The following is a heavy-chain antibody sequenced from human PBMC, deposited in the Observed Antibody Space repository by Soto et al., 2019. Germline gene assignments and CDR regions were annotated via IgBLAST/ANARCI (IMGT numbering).Heavy chain of an antibody. CDR1: GFTFSSYA. CDR2: ISGSGGRT. D-gene: IGHD2-15*01. V-gene: IGHV3-23*01. J-gene: IGHJ4*02. CDR3: AKPPQDIVVVVAATH. Sequence: EVQLLESGGGLVQPGGSLRLSCAASGFTFSSYAMSWVRQAPGKGLEWVSGISGSGGRTYYPDSVKGRFTIYRDNSKNTLYLQMNSLRAEDTAVYYCAKPPQDIVVVVAATHWGQGTLVTVSS.